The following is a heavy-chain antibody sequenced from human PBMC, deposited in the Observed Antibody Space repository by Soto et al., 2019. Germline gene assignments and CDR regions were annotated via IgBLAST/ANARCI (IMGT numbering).Heavy chain of an antibody. CDR3: ARDRSLIVPAAPTAFDI. CDR2: ISSSSSTI. J-gene: IGHJ3*02. CDR1: GFTFSSYS. V-gene: IGHV3-48*01. D-gene: IGHD2-2*01. Sequence: GGSLRLSCAASGFTFSSYSMNWVRQAPGKGLEWVSYISSSSSTIYYADSVKGRFTISRDNAKNSLYLQMNSLRAEDTAVYYCARDRSLIVPAAPTAFDIWGQGTMVTVSS.